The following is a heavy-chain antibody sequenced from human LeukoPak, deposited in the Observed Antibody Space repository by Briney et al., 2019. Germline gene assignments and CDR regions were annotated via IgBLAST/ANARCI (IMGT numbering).Heavy chain of an antibody. CDR3: AREGGYPPYYFDY. D-gene: IGHD1-26*01. CDR1: GGSISSYY. J-gene: IGHJ4*02. Sequence: SETLSLTCTVSGGSISSYYSSWIRQPPGKGLEWIGYIYYSGSTNYNPSLKSRVTISVDTSKNQFSLKLSSVTAADTAVYYCAREGGYPPYYFDYWGQGTLVTVSS. CDR2: IYYSGST. V-gene: IGHV4-59*01.